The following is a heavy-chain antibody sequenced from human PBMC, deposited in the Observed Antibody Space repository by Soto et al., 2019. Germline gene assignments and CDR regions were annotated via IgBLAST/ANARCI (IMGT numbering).Heavy chain of an antibody. CDR2: ISSSGSTI. CDR1: GFTFSDYY. Sequence: GGSLRLSCAASGFTFSDYYMSWIRQAPGKGLEWVSYISSSGSTIYYADSVKGRFTISRDNAKNSLYLQMNSLRAEDTAVYYCAREFRYYDYIWGSYQRIDAFDIWGQGTMVTVSS. CDR3: AREFRYYDYIWGSYQRIDAFDI. J-gene: IGHJ3*02. D-gene: IGHD3-16*01. V-gene: IGHV3-11*01.